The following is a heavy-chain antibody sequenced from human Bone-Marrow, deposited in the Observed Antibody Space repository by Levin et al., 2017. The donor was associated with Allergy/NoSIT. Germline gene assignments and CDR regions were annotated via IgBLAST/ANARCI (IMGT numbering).Heavy chain of an antibody. CDR3: ARELDFSPSARRYCTGGVWSLVGTVGWFDP. CDR2: IIPIFGTA. CDR1: GGTFSSYA. V-gene: IGHV1-69*06. J-gene: IGHJ5*02. D-gene: IGHD2-8*02. Sequence: GASVKVSCKASGGTFSSYAISWVRQAPGQGLEWMGGIIPIFGTANYAQKFQGRVTITADKSTSTAYMELSSLRSEDTAVYYCARELDFSPSARRYCTGGVWSLVGTVGWFDPWGQGTLVTVSS.